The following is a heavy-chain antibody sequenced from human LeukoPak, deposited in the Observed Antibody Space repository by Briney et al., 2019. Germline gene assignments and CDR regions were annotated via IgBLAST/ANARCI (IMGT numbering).Heavy chain of an antibody. J-gene: IGHJ4*02. CDR1: GFTFTSYS. CDR2: ISGSSTTI. D-gene: IGHD4-17*01. V-gene: IGHV3-48*02. CDR3: ARSDGAYSDY. Sequence: GGSLRLSCVASGFTFTSYSMNWVRQAPGKGLEWVSYISGSSTTIKYPNSVKGRFTISRDNAKNSVYLQMGSLRDEDTAVYYCARSDGAYSDYGGQGTLVTVSS.